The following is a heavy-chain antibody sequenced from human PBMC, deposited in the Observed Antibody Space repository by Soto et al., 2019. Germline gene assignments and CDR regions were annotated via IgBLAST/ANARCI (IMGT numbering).Heavy chain of an antibody. CDR1: GGTFSSYT. V-gene: IGHV1-69*08. J-gene: IGHJ6*03. Sequence: QVQLVQSGAEVKKPGSSVKVSCKASGGTFSSYTISWVRQAPGQGLEWMGRIIPILGIANYAQKFQGSVTSTAAKSTSTAYMELSSLRSEDTAVYYCARDKVYCSSTSCYGNRYYYMDVWGKGTTVTVSS. D-gene: IGHD2-2*01. CDR3: ARDKVYCSSTSCYGNRYYYMDV. CDR2: IIPILGIA.